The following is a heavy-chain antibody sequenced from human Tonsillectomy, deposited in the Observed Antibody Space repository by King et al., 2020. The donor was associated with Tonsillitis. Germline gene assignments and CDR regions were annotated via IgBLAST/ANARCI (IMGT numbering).Heavy chain of an antibody. Sequence: VQLQQWGAGLLKPSETLSLTCAVYGGSFSGYYWSWIRQPPGKGLEWIGEINHSGSTNYNPSLKSRVTISVDTSKNQFSLKLSSVTAADTAVYYCARSFLAAAGNLMGYWGQGTLVTVSS. D-gene: IGHD6-13*01. CDR2: INHSGST. CDR1: GGSFSGYY. CDR3: ARSFLAAAGNLMGY. V-gene: IGHV4-34*01. J-gene: IGHJ4*02.